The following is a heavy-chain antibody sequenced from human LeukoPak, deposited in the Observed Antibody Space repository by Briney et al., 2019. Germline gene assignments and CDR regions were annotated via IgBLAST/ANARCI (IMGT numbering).Heavy chain of an antibody. CDR2: IYYSGST. V-gene: IGHV4-39*01. CDR3: ARRRIAAANKDAFDI. CDR1: GGSISSSSYY. Sequence: SETLSLTCSVSGGSISSSSYYWGWIRQPPGKGLEWIGSIYYSGSTYYNPSLTSRVTIPVDTSKNQFSLKLSSVTAADTAVYYCARRRIAAANKDAFDIWGQGTMVTVSS. J-gene: IGHJ3*02. D-gene: IGHD6-13*01.